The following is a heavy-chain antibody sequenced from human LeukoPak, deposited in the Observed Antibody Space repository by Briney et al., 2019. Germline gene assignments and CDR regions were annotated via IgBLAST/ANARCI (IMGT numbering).Heavy chain of an antibody. Sequence: GGSLRLSCAASGFTFDDYGMSWVRQAPGKGLEWVSGINWDGGSTGYADSVKGRFTISRDNAKNSLYLQMNSLRAEDTALYHCARYLVGATTPYFDYWGQGTLVTVSS. V-gene: IGHV3-20*01. CDR1: GFTFDDYG. J-gene: IGHJ4*02. D-gene: IGHD1-26*01. CDR2: INWDGGST. CDR3: ARYLVGATTPYFDY.